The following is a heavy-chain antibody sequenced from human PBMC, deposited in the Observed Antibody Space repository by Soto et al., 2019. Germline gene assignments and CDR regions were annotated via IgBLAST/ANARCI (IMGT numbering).Heavy chain of an antibody. V-gene: IGHV4-39*01. CDR3: ATSNWFDP. CDR2: FYYSGGT. CDR1: GGSISSSTYS. Sequence: SETLSLTCTVSGGSISSSTYSWGWIRQPPGKGPEWIGTFYYSGGTYYNPPLKSRVTISVDTTKNQFFLKLNSATAADTAVYYCATSNWFDPWGLGTLVTVSS. J-gene: IGHJ5*02.